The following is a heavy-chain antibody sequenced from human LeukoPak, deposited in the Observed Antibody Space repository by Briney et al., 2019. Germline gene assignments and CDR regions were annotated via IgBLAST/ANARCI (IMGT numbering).Heavy chain of an antibody. CDR1: GGSFSGYY. V-gene: IGHV4-34*01. Sequence: SETLSLTCAVYGGSFSGYYWSWIRQPPGKGLEWIGEINYSGSTNYNPSLKSRVTISVDTSKNQFSLKLSSVTAADTAVYYCARKNPRTNIVGAVPRYWFDPWGQGTLVTVSS. CDR2: INYSGST. D-gene: IGHD1-26*01. CDR3: ARKNPRTNIVGAVPRYWFDP. J-gene: IGHJ5*02.